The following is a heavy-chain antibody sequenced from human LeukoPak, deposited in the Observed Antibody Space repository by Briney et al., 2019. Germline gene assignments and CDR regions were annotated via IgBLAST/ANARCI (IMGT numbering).Heavy chain of an antibody. J-gene: IGHJ4*02. Sequence: GNSLRLSCTASGFNFNNYGLHWVRQAPGKGLEWVAVISYDGSNKYYADSVKGRFTISRDNSKNTLYLQMNSLRAEDTAVYYCARGLYYWGQGTLVTVSS. D-gene: IGHD3-16*01. CDR1: GFNFNNYG. CDR2: ISYDGSNK. V-gene: IGHV3-30*19. CDR3: ARGLYY.